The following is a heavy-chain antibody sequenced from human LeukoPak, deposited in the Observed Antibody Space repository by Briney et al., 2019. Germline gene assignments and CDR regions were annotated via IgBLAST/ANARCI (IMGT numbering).Heavy chain of an antibody. CDR1: GFTFSSYA. CDR2: ISGGGST. CDR3: AATTLHNRGWYL. Sequence: GGPLRLSCAASGFTFSSYAMSWVRQAPGKGLEWVSAISGGGSTNYADSVKGRFTISRDNSKSTLYLQMSSLRAEDTAVYYCAATTLHNRGWYLWGQGALVTVSS. J-gene: IGHJ5*02. V-gene: IGHV3-23*01. D-gene: IGHD7-27*01.